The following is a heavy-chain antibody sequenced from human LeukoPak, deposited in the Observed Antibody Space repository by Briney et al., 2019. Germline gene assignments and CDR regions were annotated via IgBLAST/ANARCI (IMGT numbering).Heavy chain of an antibody. CDR3: ARGRAAADAFEI. D-gene: IGHD6-13*01. J-gene: IGHJ3*02. V-gene: IGHV4-59*01. CDR1: GGSISNYY. Sequence: SETLSLTCTVSGGSISNYYWSWIRQPPGKGQEWIGYIYHSGRTNYNPSLKSRVTISVDTSKNQFSVKLSSVTAADTAVYYCARGRAAADAFEIWGQGTMVTVSS. CDR2: IYHSGRT.